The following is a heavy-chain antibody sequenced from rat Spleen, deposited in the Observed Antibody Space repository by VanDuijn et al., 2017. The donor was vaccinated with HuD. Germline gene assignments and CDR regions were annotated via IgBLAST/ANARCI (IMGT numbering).Heavy chain of an antibody. D-gene: IGHD1-11*01. V-gene: IGHV3-3*01. CDR3: ARTATTDYWYFDF. CDR2: INSAGST. J-gene: IGHJ1*01. CDR1: FYSITSSYR. Sequence: EVQLQESGPGLVKPSQSLSLTCSVTFYSITSSYRWSWIREFPGNKLEWMGYINSAGSTNYNPSLKSRISITRDTSKNQFFLQVNSVTTEDTATYYCARTATTDYWYFDFWGPGTMVTVSS.